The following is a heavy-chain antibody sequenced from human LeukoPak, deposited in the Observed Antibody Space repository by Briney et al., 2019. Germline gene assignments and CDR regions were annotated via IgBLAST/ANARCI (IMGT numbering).Heavy chain of an antibody. CDR3: AYNRNFALDN. CDR2: VYHSGGA. CDR1: DASIASHSW. Sequence: SETLSLTCAVSDASIASHSWWSWVRQPPGKGLEWIGEVYHSGGANYKPSLKSRVTISVDTSGNHFSLKLTSVTAADTAVYLCAYNRNFALDNWGQGTLVTVSS. J-gene: IGHJ4*01. D-gene: IGHD1-14*01. V-gene: IGHV4/OR15-8*01.